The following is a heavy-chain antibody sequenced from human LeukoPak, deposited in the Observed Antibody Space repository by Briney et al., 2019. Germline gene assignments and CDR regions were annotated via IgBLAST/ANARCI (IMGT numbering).Heavy chain of an antibody. Sequence: SETLSLTCTVSGGSISSSSYYWGWIRQPPGKGLEWIGYIYYSGNTNYNPSLKSRVTISVDTSKNQFSLRLSSVTAADTAVYYCARVGENYYDSSPDAFDIWGQGTMVTVSS. J-gene: IGHJ3*02. D-gene: IGHD3-22*01. CDR1: GGSISSSSYY. CDR2: IYYSGNT. CDR3: ARVGENYYDSSPDAFDI. V-gene: IGHV4-61*05.